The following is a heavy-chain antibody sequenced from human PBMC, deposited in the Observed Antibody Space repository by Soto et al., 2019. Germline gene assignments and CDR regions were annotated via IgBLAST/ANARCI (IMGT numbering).Heavy chain of an antibody. V-gene: IGHV1-3*01. Sequence: GASVKVSCKASGYTFTSYAMHWVRLAPGQRLEWMGWINAGNGNTKYSQKFQGRVTITRDTSASTAYMELSSLRSEDTAVYYCARASSGWRDDAFDIWGQGTMVTVSS. CDR3: ARASSGWRDDAFDI. D-gene: IGHD6-19*01. CDR1: GYTFTSYA. CDR2: INAGNGNT. J-gene: IGHJ3*02.